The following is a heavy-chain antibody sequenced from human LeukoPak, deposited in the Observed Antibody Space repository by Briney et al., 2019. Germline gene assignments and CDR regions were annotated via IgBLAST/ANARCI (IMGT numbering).Heavy chain of an antibody. V-gene: IGHV1-2*06. CDR1: GYTFTGYY. Sequence: GASVKVSCKASGYTFTGYYMHWVRQAPGQGLEWMGRINPNSGATNYAQNFQGGVTMTRDMSITTAYMELSRLTFDDTAVYYCARDYDYTGRSASDIWGQGTMVTVSS. CDR2: INPNSGAT. D-gene: IGHD3-3*01. CDR3: ARDYDYTGRSASDI. J-gene: IGHJ3*02.